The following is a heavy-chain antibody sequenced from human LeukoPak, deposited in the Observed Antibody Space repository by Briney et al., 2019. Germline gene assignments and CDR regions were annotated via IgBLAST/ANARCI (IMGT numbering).Heavy chain of an antibody. CDR3: ATDNPQEKWLPTISYYYGMDV. CDR2: FDPEDGET. Sequence: SVKVSCKVSGYTLTELSMHWVRQAPGKGLEWMGGFDPEDGETIYAQKFQGRVTMTEDTSTDTAYMELSSLRSEDTAVYYCATDNPQEKWLPTISYYYGMDVWGQGTTVTVSS. CDR1: GYTLTELS. D-gene: IGHD5-12*01. J-gene: IGHJ6*02. V-gene: IGHV1-24*01.